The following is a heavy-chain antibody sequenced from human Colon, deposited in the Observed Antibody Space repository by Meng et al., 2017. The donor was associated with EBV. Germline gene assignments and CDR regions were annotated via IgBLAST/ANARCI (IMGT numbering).Heavy chain of an antibody. V-gene: IGHV4-39*07. CDR3: ARGIQIWHEIDY. CDR2: ISYGGST. CDR1: GGSISSSSSS. J-gene: IGHJ4*02. D-gene: IGHD5-18*01. Sequence: QLRLQESGPGLVKPSETLSLTCTVSGGSISSSSSSCAWIRQPPGKGLEWIGGISYGGSTSYNPSLKSRVTISIDTSKNQFSLSLTSVTAADTAIYYCARGIQIWHEIDYWGQGTLVTVSS.